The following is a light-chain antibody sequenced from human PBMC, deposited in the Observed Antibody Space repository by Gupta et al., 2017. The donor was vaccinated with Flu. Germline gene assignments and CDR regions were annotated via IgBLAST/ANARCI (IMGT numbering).Light chain of an antibody. CDR2: DAS. J-gene: IGKJ2*01. V-gene: IGKV1-33*01. CDR1: QDISYY. Sequence: DIQMTQSPSSLSASIGDRVTITCQANQDISYYLNWYQQKPGKAPKLLIFDASNLEPGVPSRFSEGGSGTDFTFTISSLEAEDFATYFCQQCDFLPHTFGQGTKLEIK. CDR3: QQCDFLPHT.